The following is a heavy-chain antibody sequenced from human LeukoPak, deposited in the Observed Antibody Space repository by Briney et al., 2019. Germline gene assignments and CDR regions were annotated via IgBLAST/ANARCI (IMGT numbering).Heavy chain of an antibody. CDR2: ISGSGGST. Sequence: GGSLTLSCAASGFTFSSYAMSWVRQAPGTGLEWVSAISGSGGSTYYADSVKGRLTISRDNSKNTLYLQMNSLRAADTAVYYCATTPVLAARLSNFDYWGQGTLVTVSS. CDR1: GFTFSSYA. CDR3: ATTPVLAARLSNFDY. J-gene: IGHJ4*02. D-gene: IGHD6-6*01. V-gene: IGHV3-23*01.